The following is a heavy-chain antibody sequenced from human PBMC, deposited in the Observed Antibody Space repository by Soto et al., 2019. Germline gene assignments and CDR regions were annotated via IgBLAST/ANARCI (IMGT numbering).Heavy chain of an antibody. J-gene: IGHJ6*02. Sequence: GGSLRLSCSASGFTFSRYAMSWVRQAPGKGLEWVSAISGSGGSTYYADSVKGRFTISRDNSKNTLYLQMNSRRAEDTAVYYCAKALRTYYYDSSGYAKGPYYYYYYYGMDVWGQGTTVTVSS. CDR3: AKALRTYYYDSSGYAKGPYYYYYYYGMDV. V-gene: IGHV3-23*01. D-gene: IGHD3-22*01. CDR1: GFTFSRYA. CDR2: ISGSGGST.